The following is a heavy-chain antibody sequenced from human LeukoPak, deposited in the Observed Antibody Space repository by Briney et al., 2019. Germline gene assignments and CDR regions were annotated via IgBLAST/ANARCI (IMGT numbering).Heavy chain of an antibody. CDR1: GYSFTTYW. V-gene: IGHV5-51*01. CDR2: IYSGDSDT. Sequence: GESLKISCKGSGYSFTTYWIGWVRQMPGKGLEWMGLIYSGDSDTRYSPSFQGQVTISVDKSISTAYLQWSSLKASDTAMYYCARRGDAWTNTSFFDYWGQGTPVTVSS. J-gene: IGHJ4*03. CDR3: ARRGDAWTNTSFFDY. D-gene: IGHD3-10*01.